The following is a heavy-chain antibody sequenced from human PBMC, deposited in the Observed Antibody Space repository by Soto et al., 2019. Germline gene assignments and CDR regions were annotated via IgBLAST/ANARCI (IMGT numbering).Heavy chain of an antibody. V-gene: IGHV4-59*12. CDR2: VSYFGTT. D-gene: IGHD6-19*01. CDR1: GGPLTTYF. CDR3: ARRDSSGWLFDY. J-gene: IGHJ4*02. Sequence: PSETLSLTCNVSGGPLTTYFWSWIRQPPGKGLEWIGDVSYFGTTNYNPSLQSRVTISLDTSKNHFSLKLSSVTAADTAVYYCARRDSSGWLFDYWGQGTLVTVSS.